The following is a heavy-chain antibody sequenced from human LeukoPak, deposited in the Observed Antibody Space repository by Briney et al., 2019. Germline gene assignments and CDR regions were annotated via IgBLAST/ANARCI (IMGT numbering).Heavy chain of an antibody. CDR1: GGSISSYY. D-gene: IGHD5-18*01. CDR3: ARSSEYSYCPPYDAFDI. Sequence: PSETLSLTCTVSGGSISSYYWSWIRQPPGKGLEWIGYIYCSGSTNYNPSLKSRVTISVDTSKNQFSLKLSSVTAADTAVYYCARSSEYSYCPPYDAFDIWGQGTMVTVSS. V-gene: IGHV4-59*01. CDR2: IYCSGST. J-gene: IGHJ3*02.